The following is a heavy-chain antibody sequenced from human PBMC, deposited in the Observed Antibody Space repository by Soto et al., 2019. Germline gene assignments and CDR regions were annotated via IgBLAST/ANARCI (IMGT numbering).Heavy chain of an antibody. J-gene: IGHJ4*02. Sequence: GGSLRLSCAASGFTFSSYDMSWVRQAPGKGMDWVSTISGSTSDTYYADSVKGRFTISRDISKNTLFLQMNTLIAHDKAVYCCAKNRLSGYYFYDYWGQGTLVTVSS. CDR3: AKNRLSGYYFYDY. CDR1: GFTFSSYD. D-gene: IGHD3-22*01. V-gene: IGHV3-23*01. CDR2: ISGSTSDT.